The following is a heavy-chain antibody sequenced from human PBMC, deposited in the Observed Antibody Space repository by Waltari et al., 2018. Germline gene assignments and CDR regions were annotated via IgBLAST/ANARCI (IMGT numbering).Heavy chain of an antibody. V-gene: IGHV3-23*01. Sequence: EVQLLESGGGLVQPGGSLRLSCAASGFTFSSYAMSWVRQAPGKGLEWVSAISGSGGSTYYADSGKGRFTISRDKSKNTLYLQMNSLRAEDTAVYYCAKEGCRVSCWGLKKNTNWFDPWGQGTLVTVSS. D-gene: IGHD2-15*01. CDR2: ISGSGGST. CDR3: AKEGCRVSCWGLKKNTNWFDP. CDR1: GFTFSSYA. J-gene: IGHJ5*02.